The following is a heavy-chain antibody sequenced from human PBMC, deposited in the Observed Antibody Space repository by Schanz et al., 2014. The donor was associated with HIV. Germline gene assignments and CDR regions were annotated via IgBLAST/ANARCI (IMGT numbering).Heavy chain of an antibody. D-gene: IGHD1-26*01. CDR3: AKIISGSPYYYYGLDV. CDR1: GFTFSRYW. CDR2: IKQDGGEK. Sequence: EVQLVESGGGLVQPGGSLRLSCAASGFTFSRYWMNWVRQAPGKGLEWVASIKQDGGEKHYVASVKGRFTISRDNVKNSLYLQMSSLRAEDTAVYYCAKIISGSPYYYYGLDVWGLGTTVTVSS. J-gene: IGHJ6*02. V-gene: IGHV3-7*01.